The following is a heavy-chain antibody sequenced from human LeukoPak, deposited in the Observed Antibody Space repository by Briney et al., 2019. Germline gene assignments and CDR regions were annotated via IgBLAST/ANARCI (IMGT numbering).Heavy chain of an antibody. Sequence: GGSLRLSCAASGFTFSSYAMSWVRQAPGKGLEWVSAISGSGGSTYYADSVKGRFTISRDNSKNTLYLQMNSLRSEDTAVYYCAKDRRAYCSSTSCYNDAFDIWGQGTMVTVSS. V-gene: IGHV3-23*01. CDR3: AKDRRAYCSSTSCYNDAFDI. CDR2: ISGSGGST. CDR1: GFTFSSYA. J-gene: IGHJ3*02. D-gene: IGHD2-2*02.